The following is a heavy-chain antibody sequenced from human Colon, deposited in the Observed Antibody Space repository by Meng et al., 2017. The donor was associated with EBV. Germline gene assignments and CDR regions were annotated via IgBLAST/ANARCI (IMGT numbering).Heavy chain of an antibody. Sequence: ARLKDPSPGLGKPPTPLXPTCTVSGGSISSGDYYWSWIRQPPGKGLELIGHIYYSGSTSYNPSLKSRVTISVDTSNNQFSLKLSSVTAADTAVYYCARVGWRQWSFDLWGRGTLVTASS. J-gene: IGHJ2*01. CDR1: GGSISSGDYY. CDR3: ARVGWRQWSFDL. D-gene: IGHD5-18*01. CDR2: IYYSGST. V-gene: IGHV4-30-4*01.